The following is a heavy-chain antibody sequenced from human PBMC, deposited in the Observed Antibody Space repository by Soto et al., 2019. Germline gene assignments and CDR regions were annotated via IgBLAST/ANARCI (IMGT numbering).Heavy chain of an antibody. Sequence: SETLSLTCTVSGGSLSSYYWSWIRQPPGKGLEWVGYMYNSGSANYNPSLKSRVTISVDMSQNQFSLKLTSVTAADTAVYYCARHGAIYSNSWYDFDYWGQGTLVTVSS. J-gene: IGHJ4*02. CDR2: MYNSGSA. CDR3: ARHGAIYSNSWYDFDY. CDR1: GGSLSSYY. V-gene: IGHV4-59*08. D-gene: IGHD5-18*01.